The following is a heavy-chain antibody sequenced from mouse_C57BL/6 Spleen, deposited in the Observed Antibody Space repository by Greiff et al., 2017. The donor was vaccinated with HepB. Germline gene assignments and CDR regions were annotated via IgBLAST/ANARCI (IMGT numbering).Heavy chain of an antibody. Sequence: QVQLQQPGAELVLPGASVKLSCKASGYTFTSYWMHWVKQRPGQGLEWIGAIDPSDSYTNYNQKFKGKSTLTVDKSSSTAYMQLSSLTSEDSAVYYCARPGGSYGRFDYWGQGTLVTVSA. V-gene: IGHV1-69*01. CDR2: IDPSDSYT. CDR1: GYTFTSYW. CDR3: ARPGGSYGRFDY. D-gene: IGHD1-1*02. J-gene: IGHJ3*01.